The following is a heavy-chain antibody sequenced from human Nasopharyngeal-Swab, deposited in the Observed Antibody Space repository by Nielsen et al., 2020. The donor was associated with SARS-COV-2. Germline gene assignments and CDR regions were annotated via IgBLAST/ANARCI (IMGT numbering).Heavy chain of an antibody. J-gene: IGHJ3*02. V-gene: IGHV3-7*01. CDR3: ARDTVTLGPYYDFWSGYLTPDAFDI. CDR1: GFTFSSYW. D-gene: IGHD3-3*01. CDR2: IKQDGSEK. Sequence: GESLKISYAASGFTFSSYWMSWVRQAPGKGLEWVANIKQDGSEKYYVDSVKGRFTISRDNAKNSLYLQMNSLRAEDTAVYYCARDTVTLGPYYDFWSGYLTPDAFDIWGQGTMVTVSS.